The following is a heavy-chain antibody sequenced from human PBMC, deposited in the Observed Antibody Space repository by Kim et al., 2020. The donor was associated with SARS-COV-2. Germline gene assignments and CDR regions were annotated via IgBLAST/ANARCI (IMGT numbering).Heavy chain of an antibody. CDR3: AKGDENYYGSGIDL. Sequence: GGSLRLSCAASGFTFDDYAMHWVRQAPGKGLEWVSGISWNSGSIGYADSVKGRFTISRDNAKNSLYLQMNSLRAEDTALYYCAKGDENYYGSGIDLWGRGTLVTVSS. D-gene: IGHD3-10*01. V-gene: IGHV3-9*01. CDR1: GFTFDDYA. CDR2: ISWNSGSI. J-gene: IGHJ2*01.